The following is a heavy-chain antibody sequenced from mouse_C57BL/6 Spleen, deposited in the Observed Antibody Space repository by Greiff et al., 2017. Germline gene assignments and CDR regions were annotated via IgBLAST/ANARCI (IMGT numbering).Heavy chain of an antibody. J-gene: IGHJ3*01. D-gene: IGHD1-1*01. CDR1: GYSITSGSY. Sequence: EVQLVESGPGLVKPSQSLSLTCSVTGYSITSGSYWNLIRQFPGNKLEWMGYISYDGSNNYNPSLKNRISITRDTSKNQFFLKLNSVTTEDTATYYCARERYYGSSPWFAYWGQGTLVTVSA. CDR2: ISYDGSN. CDR3: ARERYYGSSPWFAY. V-gene: IGHV3-6*01.